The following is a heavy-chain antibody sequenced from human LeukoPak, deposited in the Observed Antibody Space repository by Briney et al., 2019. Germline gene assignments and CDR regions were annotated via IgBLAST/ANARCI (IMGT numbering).Heavy chain of an antibody. D-gene: IGHD2-15*01. CDR3: ARGGGYCSGGSCPRPLPFDY. J-gene: IGHJ4*02. CDR2: IIPIFGTA. V-gene: IGHV1-69*06. Sequence: SVKVSCKASGGTFSSYAISWVRQAPGQGLEWMGGIIPIFGTANYAQKFQGRVTITADKSTSTAYIELSSLRSEDTAVYYCARGGGYCSGGSCPRPLPFDYWGQGTLVTVSS. CDR1: GGTFSSYA.